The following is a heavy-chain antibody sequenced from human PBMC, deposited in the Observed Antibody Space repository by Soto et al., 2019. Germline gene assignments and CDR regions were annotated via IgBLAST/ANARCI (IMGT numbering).Heavy chain of an antibody. Sequence: PSETLSVTWSVSGGSISSYNRSWIRQPPGKGLEWIGYIYYSGSTNYNPSLKSRVTISVDTSKNQFSLKLNSMTAADTAVYYCARHNYGSGSTYFDYWGQGTLVTVSS. V-gene: IGHV4-59*08. J-gene: IGHJ4*02. CDR3: ARHNYGSGSTYFDY. D-gene: IGHD3-10*01. CDR1: GGSISSYN. CDR2: IYYSGST.